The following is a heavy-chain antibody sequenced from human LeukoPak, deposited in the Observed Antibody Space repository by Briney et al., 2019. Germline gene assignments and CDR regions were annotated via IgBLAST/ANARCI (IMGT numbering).Heavy chain of an antibody. V-gene: IGHV3-7*03. CDR1: GFTFSSYW. Sequence: GGSLRLSCAASGFTFSSYWMSWVRQAPGKGLEWVANIKQDGSEKYYVDSVKGRFTISRDNAKNSLYPQMNSLRAEDTALYYCAREDLWFGDYYMDVWGKGTTVTVSS. J-gene: IGHJ6*03. CDR2: IKQDGSEK. CDR3: AREDLWFGDYYMDV. D-gene: IGHD3-10*01.